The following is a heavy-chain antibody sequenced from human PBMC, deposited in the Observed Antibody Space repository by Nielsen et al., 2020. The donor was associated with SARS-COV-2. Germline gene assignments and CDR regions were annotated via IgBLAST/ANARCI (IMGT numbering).Heavy chain of an antibody. J-gene: IGHJ4*02. Sequence: SETLSLTCTVSGGSISSYYWSWIRQPPGKGLEWIGYIYYSGSTNYNPSLKSRVTISVDTSKNQFSPKLSSVTAADTAVYYCASNTKAGTFHWGQGTLVTVSS. CDR3: ASNTKAGTFH. CDR1: GGSISSYY. CDR2: IYYSGST. D-gene: IGHD6-19*01. V-gene: IGHV4-59*08.